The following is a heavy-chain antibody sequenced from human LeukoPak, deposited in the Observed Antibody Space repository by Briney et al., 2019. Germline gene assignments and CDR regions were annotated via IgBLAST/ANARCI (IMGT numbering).Heavy chain of an antibody. V-gene: IGHV3-64*01. J-gene: IGHJ4*02. D-gene: IGHD2-15*01. CDR1: GFTFSTYA. CDR2: ITSNGDNT. CDR3: ARDRSGSGDY. Sequence: PGGSLRLSCAASGFTFSTYAMHWVRQAPGKGLEYVSYITSNGDNTFYANSVKGRFTISRDNSKNTLYLQMGGLRAEDMAVYYCARDRSGSGDYWGQGTLVTVSS.